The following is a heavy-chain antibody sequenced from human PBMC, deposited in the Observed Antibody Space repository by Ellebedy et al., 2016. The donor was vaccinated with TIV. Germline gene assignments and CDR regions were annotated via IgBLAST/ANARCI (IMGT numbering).Heavy chain of an antibody. J-gene: IGHJ4*02. CDR2: IHYTGSA. V-gene: IGHV4-39*01. CDR1: GGSIIRSSYY. CDR3: ASEPPYFYGSSIYLKDF. D-gene: IGHD3-10*01. Sequence: MPSETLSLTCSVSGGSIIRSSYYCGWIRQSPGKGLEWIASIHYTGSAYYQPSLKSRLTISVATSKNQFSLNLTSVTAADTAVYYCASEPPYFYGSSIYLKDFWGQGTLVTVSP.